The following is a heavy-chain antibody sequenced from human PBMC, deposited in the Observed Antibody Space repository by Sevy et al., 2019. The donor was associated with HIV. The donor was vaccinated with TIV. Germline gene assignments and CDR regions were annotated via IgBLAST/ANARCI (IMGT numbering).Heavy chain of an antibody. V-gene: IGHV3-7*01. CDR2: IKQDGSEK. CDR3: ARLFSCGGDCYYLDY. CDR1: GFTFSSYW. D-gene: IGHD2-21*02. J-gene: IGHJ4*02. Sequence: GGSLRLSCAASGFTFSSYWMSWVRQAPGKGLEWVANIKQDGSEKYYVDSVKGRFTISRDNAKKSLYLQMNSLRAEDTAVYFCARLFSCGGDCYYLDYWGQGALVTVSS.